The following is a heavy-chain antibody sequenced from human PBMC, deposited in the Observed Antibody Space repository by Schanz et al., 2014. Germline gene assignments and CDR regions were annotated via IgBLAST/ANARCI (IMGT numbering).Heavy chain of an antibody. J-gene: IGHJ4*02. Sequence: LQLQASGSGLMKPSQTLSLTCAVSGGSISSGGYSWNWIRQSPGKGLEWIGYIYYSGNTYYNPSLKSRVTISVDRSKNHLSLRLDSVTAADTAVYYCALREKPYGPFASWGQGALXTVSS. CDR3: ALREKPYGPFAS. D-gene: IGHD3-10*01. CDR1: GGSISSGGYS. CDR2: IYYSGNT. V-gene: IGHV4-30-2*06.